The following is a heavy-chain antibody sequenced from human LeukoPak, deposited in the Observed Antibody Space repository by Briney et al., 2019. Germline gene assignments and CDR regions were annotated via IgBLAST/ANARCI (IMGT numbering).Heavy chain of an antibody. CDR1: GFTFDDYA. D-gene: IGHD4-17*01. J-gene: IGHJ3*02. Sequence: GGSLRLSCAASGFTFDDYAMHWVRQAPGKGLEWVSGISWNSGNIGYADSVKGRFTISRDNAKNSLYLQMNSLRAEDTAVYYCARATVSDAFDIWGQGTMVTVSS. CDR2: ISWNSGNI. CDR3: ARATVSDAFDI. V-gene: IGHV3-9*01.